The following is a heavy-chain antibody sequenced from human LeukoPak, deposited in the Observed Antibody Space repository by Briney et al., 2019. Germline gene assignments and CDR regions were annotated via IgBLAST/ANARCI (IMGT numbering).Heavy chain of an antibody. CDR3: ARASFMGLFDY. CDR1: GGSISSYY. V-gene: IGHV4-59*01. CDR2: IYYSGST. J-gene: IGHJ4*02. Sequence: SETLSLTCTVSGGSISSYYWSWIRQPPGKGLEWIGYIYYSGSTNYNPSLKSRVTISVDTSKNQFSLKLSSVTAADTAVYYCARASFMGLFDYWGQGTLVTVSS. D-gene: IGHD2-15*01.